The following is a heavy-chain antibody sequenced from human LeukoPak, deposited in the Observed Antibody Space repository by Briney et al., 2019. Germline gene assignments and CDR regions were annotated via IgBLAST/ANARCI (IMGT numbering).Heavy chain of an antibody. J-gene: IGHJ4*02. V-gene: IGHV3-30-3*01. D-gene: IGHD1-26*01. Sequence: GGSLRLSCVASGFTFGKYWMSWVRQAPGKGLEWVAVISYDGSNKYYADSVKGRFTISRDNSKNTLYLQMNSLRAEDTAVYYCARDSREPYWGQGTLVTVSS. CDR2: ISYDGSNK. CDR1: GFTFGKYW. CDR3: ARDSREPY.